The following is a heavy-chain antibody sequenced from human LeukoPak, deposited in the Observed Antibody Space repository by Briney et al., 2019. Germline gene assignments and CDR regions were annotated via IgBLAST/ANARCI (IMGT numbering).Heavy chain of an antibody. Sequence: GGSLRLSCAASGCTVSSNYMSWVRQAPGKGLEWVAVIYSGGSTYYADSVKGRFTISRDNSKNTLYLQMNSLRAEDTAVYYCAGSYYVGFDYWGQGTLVTVSS. D-gene: IGHD3-10*01. CDR2: IYSGGST. CDR3: AGSYYVGFDY. J-gene: IGHJ4*02. V-gene: IGHV3-53*01. CDR1: GCTVSSNY.